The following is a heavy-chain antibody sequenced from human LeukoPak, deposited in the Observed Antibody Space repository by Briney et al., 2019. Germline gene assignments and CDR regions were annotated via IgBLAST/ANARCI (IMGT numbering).Heavy chain of an antibody. J-gene: IGHJ1*01. CDR1: GFTFSSYW. Sequence: PGGSLRLSCAASGFTFSSYWMHWVRQDPGKGLVWVSRIKSDGKTNYADSVKGRFTISRDNAKNTVSLQMNSLRAEDTGVYYCARAPSEIGGYYPEYFRHWGQGTLVTVSS. V-gene: IGHV3-74*01. CDR3: ARAPSEIGGYYPEYFRH. CDR2: IKSDGKT. D-gene: IGHD3-22*01.